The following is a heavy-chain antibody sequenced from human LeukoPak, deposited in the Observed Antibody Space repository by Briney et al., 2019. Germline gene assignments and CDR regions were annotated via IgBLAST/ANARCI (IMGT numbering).Heavy chain of an antibody. J-gene: IGHJ4*02. CDR1: GFTLSNYS. Sequence: GGSPRLSCAASGFTLSNYSMNWVRQAPGKGLEWVAFISSSSSYIFYADSLKGRFTISRDNAKNSLYLQMNSLRADDTAVYYCARDLAYGDDGLWGQGTLVTVSS. D-gene: IGHD4-17*01. CDR3: ARDLAYGDDGL. CDR2: ISSSSSYI. V-gene: IGHV3-21*01.